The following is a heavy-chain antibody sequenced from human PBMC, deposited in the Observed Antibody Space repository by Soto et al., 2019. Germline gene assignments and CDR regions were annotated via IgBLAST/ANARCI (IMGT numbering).Heavy chain of an antibody. CDR3: AGEHRSSLNLDTSRASFDP. J-gene: IGHJ5*02. CDR2: ISPSGGGT. D-gene: IGHD3-22*01. Sequence: ASVKVSCKASGSTFTPYYIHWVRQAPGQGLEWMGIISPSGGGTSYAPKFQGRVTLTRDTSTNRVYMELRSLRSEDTAVYYCAGEHRSSLNLDTSRASFDPWGQGTLVTVSS. V-gene: IGHV1-46*01. CDR1: GSTFTPYY.